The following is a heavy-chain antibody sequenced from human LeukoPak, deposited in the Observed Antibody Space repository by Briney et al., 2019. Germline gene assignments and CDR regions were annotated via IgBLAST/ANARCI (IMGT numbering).Heavy chain of an antibody. V-gene: IGHV3-21*01. CDR3: ARDLAYCGGDCGH. D-gene: IGHD2-21*01. J-gene: IGHJ4*02. CDR2: ISGSGTYI. Sequence: GGSLRLSCAASGFIFTGYGMNWVRQAPGKGLEWVSSISGSGTYIYYADSVKGRFTISRDNAKNSVYLQMNSLRAEDTAVYYCARDLAYCGGDCGHWGQGTLVTVSP. CDR1: GFIFTGYG.